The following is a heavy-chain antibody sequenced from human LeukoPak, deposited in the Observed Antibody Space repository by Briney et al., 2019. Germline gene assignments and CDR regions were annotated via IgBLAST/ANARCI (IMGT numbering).Heavy chain of an antibody. CDR2: IYYSGST. J-gene: IGHJ2*01. V-gene: IGHV4-39*07. D-gene: IGHD6-13*01. Sequence: SETLSLTCTVSGGSISSSSYYWGWIRQPPGKGLEWIGSIYYSGSTYYNPSLKSRVTISVDTSKNQFSLKLNSVTAADTAVYYCATNSGYSSSWYWRYFDLWGRGTLVTVSS. CDR3: ATNSGYSSSWYWRYFDL. CDR1: GGSISSSSYY.